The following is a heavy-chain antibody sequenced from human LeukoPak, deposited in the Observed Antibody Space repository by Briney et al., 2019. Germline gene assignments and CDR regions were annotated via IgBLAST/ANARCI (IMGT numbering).Heavy chain of an antibody. CDR1: GFTFSSYS. CDR2: ISSSSSYI. V-gene: IGHV3-21*01. D-gene: IGHD3-16*02. CDR3: ARDSWYYDYLWGSYRPYYSDY. J-gene: IGHJ4*02. Sequence: GGSLRLSCAASGFTFSSYSMNWVRQAPGKGLEWVSSISSSSSYIYYADSVKGRFTIPRDNAKNSLYLQMNSLRAEDTAVYYCARDSWYYDYLWGSYRPYYSDYRDQGTLVTVSS.